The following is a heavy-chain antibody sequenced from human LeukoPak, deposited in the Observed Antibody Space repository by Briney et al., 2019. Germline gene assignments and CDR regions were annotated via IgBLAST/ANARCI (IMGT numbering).Heavy chain of an antibody. D-gene: IGHD2-15*01. V-gene: IGHV3-30*02. J-gene: IGHJ4*02. CDR2: IRYDGSNK. CDR3: AKGYCSGGNCYNFDY. CDR1: GFSFSSCA. Sequence: GGSLRLSCAASGFSFSSCAMHWVRQAPGKGLEWVAFIRYDGSNKYYADSVKDRFTISRDNSKNTLYLQMNSLRAEDTAVYYCAKGYCSGGNCYNFDYWGQGALVTVSS.